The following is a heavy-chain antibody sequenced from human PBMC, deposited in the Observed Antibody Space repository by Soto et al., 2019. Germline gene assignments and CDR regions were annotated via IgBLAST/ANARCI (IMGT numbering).Heavy chain of an antibody. CDR1: GDSVSSNTAA. CDR3: ASCVAGSRFHL. D-gene: IGHD6-19*01. J-gene: IGHJ5*02. Sequence: PSRTLSLPRAISGDSVSSNTAAWKWIRSSPSSGLEWLGMTCYRSNCRHDYALSVKSLITVNPYTSKNHFSLQLQSVTPDATAVYYCASCVAGSRFHLWGQGTLVTVSS. CDR2: TCYRSNCRH. V-gene: IGHV6-1*01.